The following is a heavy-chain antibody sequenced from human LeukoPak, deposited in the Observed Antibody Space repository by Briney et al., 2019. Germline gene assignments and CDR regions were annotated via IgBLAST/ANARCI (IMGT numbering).Heavy chain of an antibody. V-gene: IGHV2-5*02. Sequence: SGPTLVKPTQTLTLTCTFSGFSLSTSGVGVGWIRQPPGKALEWLALIYWDDDKRYSPSLKSRLTITKDTSKNQVVLTMTNMDPVDTATYYRAHYGPRDDSSGYSPSHWGQGTLVTVSS. D-gene: IGHD3-22*01. CDR3: AHYGPRDDSSGYSPSH. CDR1: GFSLSTSGVG. CDR2: IYWDDDK. J-gene: IGHJ4*02.